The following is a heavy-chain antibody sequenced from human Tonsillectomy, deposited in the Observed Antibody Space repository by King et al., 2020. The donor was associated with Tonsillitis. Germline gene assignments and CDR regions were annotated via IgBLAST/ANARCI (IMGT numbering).Heavy chain of an antibody. V-gene: IGHV3-30-3*02. D-gene: IGHD3-10*01. CDR1: GLTFVSTD. CDR2: LPSGGNIN. CDR3: AKDMGESGSYYTFDS. Sequence: VQLVESGGGVVQPGGSLRLSGAASGLTFVSTDFNWFGQAPAKGLEWGAFLPSGGNINNNQDSVKGRFTISRDISENTLYLQMDSLRPEDTALYYCAKDMGESGSYYTFDSWGQGTLVTVSS. J-gene: IGHJ4*02.